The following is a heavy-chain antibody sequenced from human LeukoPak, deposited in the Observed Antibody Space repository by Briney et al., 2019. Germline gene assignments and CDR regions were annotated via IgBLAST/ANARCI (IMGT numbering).Heavy chain of an antibody. CDR1: GYTFTSYD. D-gene: IGHD6-19*01. CDR3: ARGRGSGWARGGDFDY. V-gene: IGHV1-8*03. J-gene: IGHJ4*02. CDR2: MNPNSGNT. Sequence: GASVKVSCKASGYTFTSYDINWVRQATGQGLEWMGWMNPNSGNTGCAQKFQGRVTITRNTSISTAYMELSSLRSEDTAVYYCARGRGSGWARGGDFDYWGQGTLVTVSS.